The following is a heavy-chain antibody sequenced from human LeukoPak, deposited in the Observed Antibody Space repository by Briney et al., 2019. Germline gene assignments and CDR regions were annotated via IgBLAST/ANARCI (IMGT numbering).Heavy chain of an antibody. D-gene: IGHD5-18*01. Sequence: ASVKISCKASGYTFTSYDINWVRQATGQGLEWVGWMNPNSGNTGYAQKFQGRVTMTRNTSISTAYMELSSLRSEDTAVYYCARGRHATNGYYYWGQGTLVTVSS. CDR3: ARGRHATNGYYY. J-gene: IGHJ4*02. V-gene: IGHV1-8*01. CDR2: MNPNSGNT. CDR1: GYTFTSYD.